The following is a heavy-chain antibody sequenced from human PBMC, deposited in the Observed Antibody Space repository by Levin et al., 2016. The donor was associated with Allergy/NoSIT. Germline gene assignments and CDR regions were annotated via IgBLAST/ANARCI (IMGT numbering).Heavy chain of an antibody. CDR3: ARAAFGGVIAQLVAKNYYYYMDV. J-gene: IGHJ6*03. CDR2: MNPNSGNT. Sequence: WVRQAPGQGLEWMGWMNPNSGNTGYAQKFQGRVTMTRNTSISTAYMELSSLRSEDTAVYYCARAAFGGVIAQLVAKNYYYYMDVWGKGTTVTVSS. D-gene: IGHD3-16*02. V-gene: IGHV1-8*01.